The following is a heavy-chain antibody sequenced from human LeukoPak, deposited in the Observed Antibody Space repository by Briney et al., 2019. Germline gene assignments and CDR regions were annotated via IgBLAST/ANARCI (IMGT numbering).Heavy chain of an antibody. Sequence: PSETLSLTCTVSGGSISSSSYYWGWIRQPPGKGLEWIGSIYYSGSTYYNPSLKSRVTISVDTSKNQFSLKLSSVTAADTAVYYCARPSGGKLGSYFDYWGQGTLVTVSS. D-gene: IGHD4-23*01. CDR3: ARPSGGKLGSYFDY. V-gene: IGHV4-39*01. CDR1: GGSISSSSYY. J-gene: IGHJ4*02. CDR2: IYYSGST.